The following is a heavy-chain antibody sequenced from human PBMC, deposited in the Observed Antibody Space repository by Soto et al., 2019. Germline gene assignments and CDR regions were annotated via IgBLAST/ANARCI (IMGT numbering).Heavy chain of an antibody. CDR2: INQDGSEK. J-gene: IGHJ6*02. Sequence: EVQLVESGGGLVQPGGSLRLSCVASGFTFSNYWMSWVRQAPGKGLEWVANINQDGSEKHYVDSVKGRFTISRDNAKNSLYLQMNNLRAEDTAVYYCARDRGGDYYNYGMDVWGQGTTVTVS. V-gene: IGHV3-7*01. D-gene: IGHD3-10*01. CDR3: ARDRGGDYYNYGMDV. CDR1: GFTFSNYW.